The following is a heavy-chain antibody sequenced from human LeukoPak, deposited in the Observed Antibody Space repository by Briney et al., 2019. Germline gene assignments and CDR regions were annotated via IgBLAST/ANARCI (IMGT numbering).Heavy chain of an antibody. V-gene: IGHV3-23*01. J-gene: IGHJ4*02. CDR3: AKWSRGAGNHFDY. Sequence: GGSLRLSCAASGFTFSSYAMSWVRQAPGKGLEWVSAISGSGGNTYYADSVKGRFTISRDNSKNTLYLQMSSLRAEDTAIYYCAKWSRGAGNHFDYWGQGTLVTVSS. D-gene: IGHD4-23*01. CDR2: ISGSGGNT. CDR1: GFTFSSYA.